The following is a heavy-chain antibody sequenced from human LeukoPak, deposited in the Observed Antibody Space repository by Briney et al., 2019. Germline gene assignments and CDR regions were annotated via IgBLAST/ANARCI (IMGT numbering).Heavy chain of an antibody. Sequence: PSETLSLTCTVSGGSITNDYWNWIRQSSGKHLEWIGSIHYGGTINYSPSLKSRITISLDTSKNQFSLKLSSVTAADTAMYYCATSYDHGWLIGSWGQGTLVTVSS. CDR3: ATSYDHGWLIGS. J-gene: IGHJ4*02. V-gene: IGHV4-59*01. CDR1: GGSITNDY. CDR2: IHYGGTI. D-gene: IGHD3-16*01.